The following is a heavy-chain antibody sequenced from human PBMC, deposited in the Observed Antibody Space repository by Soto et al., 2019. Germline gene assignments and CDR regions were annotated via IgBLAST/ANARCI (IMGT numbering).Heavy chain of an antibody. J-gene: IGHJ4*02. Sequence: SETLSLTCTVSGGSISSYYWSWIRQPPGKGLEWIGYIYYSGSTNYNPSLKSRVTISVDTSKNQFSLKLSSVTAADTAVYYCASSITYYDILTLDYWGQGTLVTVSS. V-gene: IGHV4-59*08. CDR1: GGSISSYY. CDR3: ASSITYYDILTLDY. D-gene: IGHD3-9*01. CDR2: IYYSGST.